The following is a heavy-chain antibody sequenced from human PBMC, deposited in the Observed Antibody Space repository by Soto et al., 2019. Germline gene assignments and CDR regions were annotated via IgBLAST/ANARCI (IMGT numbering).Heavy chain of an antibody. CDR1: GGTFSSYA. J-gene: IGHJ6*04. Sequence: KVSFKASGGTFSSYAISWVRQAPGQGLEWMGGIIPIFGTANYAQKFQGRVTITADKSTSTAYMELSSLRSEDTAVYYCVAGSAPGYGMDVRGKGTRVTVSS. V-gene: IGHV1-69*06. CDR2: IIPIFGTA. D-gene: IGHD1-1*01. CDR3: VAGSAPGYGMDV.